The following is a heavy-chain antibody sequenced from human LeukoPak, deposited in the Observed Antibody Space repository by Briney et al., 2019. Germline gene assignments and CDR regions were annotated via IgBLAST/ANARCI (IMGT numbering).Heavy chain of an antibody. CDR2: INPNSGGT. V-gene: IGHV1-2*04. Sequence: ASVKVSCKASGYTFTGYYMRWVRQAPGQGLEWMGWINPNSGGTNYAQKFQGWVTMTRDTSISTAYMELSRLRSDDTAVYYCARGENDYVWGSYRRRYYFDYWGQGTLVTVSS. CDR3: ARGENDYVWGSYRRRYYFDY. D-gene: IGHD3-16*02. J-gene: IGHJ4*02. CDR1: GYTFTGYY.